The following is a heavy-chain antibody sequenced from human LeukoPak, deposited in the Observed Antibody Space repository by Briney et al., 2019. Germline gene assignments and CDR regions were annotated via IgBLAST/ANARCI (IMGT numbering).Heavy chain of an antibody. CDR3: ASLREGPRVRFYYYMDV. V-gene: IGHV1-2*04. CDR2: INPNSGGT. D-gene: IGHD3-3*01. J-gene: IGHJ6*03. Sequence: GASVKFSCKASGYTFTGYYMHWVRQTPGQGLEWMGWINPNSGGTNYAQKFQGWVTMTRDTSISTAYMELSRLRSEDTAVYYCASLREGPRVRFYYYMDVWGKGTTVTVSS. CDR1: GYTFTGYY.